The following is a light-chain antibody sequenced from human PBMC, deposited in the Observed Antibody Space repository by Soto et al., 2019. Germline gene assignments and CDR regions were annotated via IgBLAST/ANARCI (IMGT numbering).Light chain of an antibody. V-gene: IGKV3-15*01. CDR2: RAS. J-gene: IGKJ1*01. CDR1: QNIYSN. CDR3: LQYHNLWA. Sequence: IVMTQSPATLSVSPGERATFSCRASQNIYSNIAWYQQRPGQAPSLLIYRASTRATGVPARFSGSGSGTEFTLTISRLQSEDFAVYSCLQYHNLWAFGQGTKVDIK.